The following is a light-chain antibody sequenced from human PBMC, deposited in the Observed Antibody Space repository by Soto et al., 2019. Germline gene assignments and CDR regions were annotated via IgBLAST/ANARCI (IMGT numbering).Light chain of an antibody. Sequence: EIVLTQSPVTLSLSPGERATLSCRASQSVSSYLAWYQQKPGQAPRLLIYDASNRATGIPARFSGSGSVTDFTLTISSLEPEDFGVYYCHQRSSWPWTFGQGTKVEIK. CDR1: QSVSSY. V-gene: IGKV3-11*01. CDR2: DAS. J-gene: IGKJ1*01. CDR3: HQRSSWPWT.